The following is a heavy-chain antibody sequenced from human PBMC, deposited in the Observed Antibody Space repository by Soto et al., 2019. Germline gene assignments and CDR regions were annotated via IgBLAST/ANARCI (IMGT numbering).Heavy chain of an antibody. D-gene: IGHD6-6*01. CDR1: GYTFTSYD. V-gene: IGHV1-8*01. CDR2: MNPNSGNT. CDR3: ARGRGGSSPRGHYYYYYMDV. J-gene: IGHJ6*03. Sequence: EASVKVSCKASGYTFTSYDINWVRQATGQGLEWMGWMNPNSGNTGYAQKFQGRVTMTRNTSISTAYMELSSLRSEDTAVYYCARGRGGSSPRGHYYYYYMDVWGKGTTVTVSS.